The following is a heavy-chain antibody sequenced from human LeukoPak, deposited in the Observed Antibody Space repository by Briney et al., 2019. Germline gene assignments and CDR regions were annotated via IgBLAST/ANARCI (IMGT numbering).Heavy chain of an antibody. CDR1: GYTFTSYG. Sequence: GASVRVSCKASGYTFTSYGISWVRQAPGQGLEWMGWISAYNGNTNYAQKLQGRVTMTTDTSTSTAYMELRSLRSDDTAVYYCATVDPDSSGYSGYIWGQGTMVTVSS. D-gene: IGHD3-22*01. V-gene: IGHV1-18*01. CDR2: ISAYNGNT. J-gene: IGHJ3*02. CDR3: ATVDPDSSGYSGYI.